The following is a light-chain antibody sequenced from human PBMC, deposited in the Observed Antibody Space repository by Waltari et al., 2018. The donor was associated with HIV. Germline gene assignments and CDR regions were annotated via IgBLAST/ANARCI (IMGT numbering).Light chain of an antibody. CDR1: SFDIYGYNF. V-gene: IGLV2-14*01. CDR3: VSYKSSSSPV. J-gene: IGLJ3*02. Sequence: QSALTQPASVSGSPGQSLTISCTGASFDIYGYNFVSWFQHHPGKAPKVIIYEVSNRPSGVSNRFSGSKSGNTASLTISGLQPEDEAEYFCVSYKSSSSPVFGGGTKLTV. CDR2: EVS.